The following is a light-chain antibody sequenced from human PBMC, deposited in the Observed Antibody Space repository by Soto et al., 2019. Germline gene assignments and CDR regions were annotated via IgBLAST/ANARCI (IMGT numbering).Light chain of an antibody. Sequence: EIVLTQSPGTLSLSPGESATLSCRASQNIRSHLSWYQLRPGQAPRLLIYASSTRATDIPDRFSGSGSGTDFTLSISRLEPEDFAVYYCQLYGTSPKPFGQGTKVDIK. CDR1: QNIRSH. V-gene: IGKV3-20*01. J-gene: IGKJ1*01. CDR3: QLYGTSPKP. CDR2: ASS.